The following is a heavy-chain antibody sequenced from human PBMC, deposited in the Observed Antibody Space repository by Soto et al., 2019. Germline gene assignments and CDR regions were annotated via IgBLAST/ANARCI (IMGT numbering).Heavy chain of an antibody. CDR2: IRNTASSYST. D-gene: IGHD3-16*01. J-gene: IGHJ4*02. Sequence: GGSLRLSCAVSGFSIKDHYMDWVRQAPGKGLEWVGRIRNTASSYSTRFAASVNGRFTISREASKNSLYLQMNSLRTDDTAVYYCASLYYDRGTYYFDYWGQGTLVTVS. V-gene: IGHV3-72*01. CDR1: GFSIKDHY. CDR3: ASLYYDRGTYYFDY.